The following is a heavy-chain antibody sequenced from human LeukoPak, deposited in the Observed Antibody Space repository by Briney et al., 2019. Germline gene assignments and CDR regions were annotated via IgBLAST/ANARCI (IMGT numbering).Heavy chain of an antibody. CDR3: ARDCIAVAGPNWFDP. J-gene: IGHJ5*02. V-gene: IGHV4-61*02. Sequence: SQTLSLTCTVSGGSISSGSYYWSWIRQPAGKGLEWIGRIYTSGSTNYNPSLKSRVTISVDTSKNQFSLKLSSVTAADAAVYYCARDCIAVAGPNWFDPWGQGTLVTVSS. D-gene: IGHD6-19*01. CDR1: GGSISSGSYY. CDR2: IYTSGST.